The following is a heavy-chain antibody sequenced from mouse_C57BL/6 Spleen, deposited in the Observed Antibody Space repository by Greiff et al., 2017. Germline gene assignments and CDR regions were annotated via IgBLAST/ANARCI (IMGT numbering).Heavy chain of an antibody. CDR1: GYAFSSSW. J-gene: IGHJ2*01. CDR3: ARYLYFDY. Sequence: QVQLQQSGPELVKPGASVKISCKASGYAFSSSWMNWVKQRPGKGLEWIGRIYPGDGDTNYNGKFKGKATLTADKSSSTAYMHLSSLTSEDSAVYFCARYLYFDYWGQGTTLTVSS. CDR2: IYPGDGDT. V-gene: IGHV1-82*01. D-gene: IGHD5-1*01.